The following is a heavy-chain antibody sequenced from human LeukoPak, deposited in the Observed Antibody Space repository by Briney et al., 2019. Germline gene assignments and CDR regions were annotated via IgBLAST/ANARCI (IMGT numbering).Heavy chain of an antibody. Sequence: SETLSLTCTVSGGSITGGIFYWGWIRQPPGKGLEWIGSGYYSGATYYNPSLNNRVTISLDTSKNQFSLRLTSVSAADTAVYYCAKSWRPPTGPSDYVWGTHRGGEFDSWGQGTLVTVSS. CDR1: GGSITGGIFY. J-gene: IGHJ4*02. V-gene: IGHV4-39*01. CDR3: AKSWRPPTGPSDYVWGTHRGGEFDS. CDR2: GYYSGAT. D-gene: IGHD3-16*02.